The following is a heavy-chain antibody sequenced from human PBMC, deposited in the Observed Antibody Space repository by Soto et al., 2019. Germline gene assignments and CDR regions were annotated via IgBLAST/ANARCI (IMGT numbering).Heavy chain of an antibody. CDR2: ISDYNGNT. CDR3: ARDTSGTFDY. V-gene: IGHV1-18*01. Sequence: QVQLVQSGAEVKEPGASVKVSCKASGYNFPSYGISWVRQAPGQGLEWMGWISDYNGNTNYAQNLQGRVIMTTDTSTSTAYMELRSLRSDDTAVYYCARDTSGTFDYWGQGTLVTVSS. J-gene: IGHJ4*02. CDR1: GYNFPSYG. D-gene: IGHD1-1*01.